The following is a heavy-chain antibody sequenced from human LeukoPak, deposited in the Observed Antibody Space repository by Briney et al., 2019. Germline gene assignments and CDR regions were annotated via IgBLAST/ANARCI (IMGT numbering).Heavy chain of an antibody. CDR2: INHSGST. V-gene: IGHV4-34*01. J-gene: IGHJ4*02. D-gene: IGHD2-15*01. CDR1: GGSFSGYY. CDR3: ARGVVVVAQALGY. Sequence: MTSETLSLTCAVYGGSFSGYYWSWIRQPPGKGLEWFGEINHSGSTNYNPSLKSRVTISVDTSKNQFSLKLSSVTAADTAVYYCARGVVVVAQALGYWGQGTLVTVSS.